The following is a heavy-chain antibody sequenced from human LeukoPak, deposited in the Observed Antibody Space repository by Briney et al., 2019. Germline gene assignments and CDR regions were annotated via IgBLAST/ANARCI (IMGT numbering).Heavy chain of an antibody. D-gene: IGHD3-9*01. CDR1: GDSIDSVSYY. J-gene: IGHJ5*02. CDR3: ATEFYDFLSGESWFDP. Sequence: SETPSLTCSVSGDSIDSVSYYWGWIRQAPGKGPEWIASIDYSGRTFYNPSLRSRVTISVDTSNNDFSLSLTSVTAADTAVYYCATEFYDFLSGESWFDPWGQGALVTVS. CDR2: IDYSGRT. V-gene: IGHV4-39*07.